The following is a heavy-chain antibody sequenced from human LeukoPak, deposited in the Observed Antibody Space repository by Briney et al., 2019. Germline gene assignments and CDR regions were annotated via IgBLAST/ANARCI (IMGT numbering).Heavy chain of an antibody. V-gene: IGHV3-21*04. D-gene: IGHD6-25*01. CDR1: GFTFSSYS. CDR2: ISSSSSYI. CDR3: AKASGRGGAFDI. Sequence: PGGSLRLSCAASGFTFSSYSMNWVRQAPGKGLEWVSSISSSSSYIYYADSVKGRFTISRDNSKNTLYLQMNSLRAEDTAVYYCAKASGRGGAFDIWGQGTMVTVSS. J-gene: IGHJ3*02.